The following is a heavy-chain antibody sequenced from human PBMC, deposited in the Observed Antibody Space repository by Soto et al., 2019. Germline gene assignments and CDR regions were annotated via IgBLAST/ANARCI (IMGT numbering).Heavy chain of an antibody. V-gene: IGHV2-5*02. Sequence: QITLNESGPTQVKPRQTLTLTCTFSGFSLTTSGVGVGWIRQSPGKAPEWLALIYWDDDKRYSPSLKSRLTITKDTSKNPVVLTMADLDPADTATYYCAHRVLRTVFGLVTTTAIYFDSWGQGTPVAVSS. CDR1: GFSLTTSGVG. CDR2: IYWDDDK. CDR3: AHRVLRTVFGLVTTTAIYFDS. J-gene: IGHJ4*02. D-gene: IGHD3-3*01.